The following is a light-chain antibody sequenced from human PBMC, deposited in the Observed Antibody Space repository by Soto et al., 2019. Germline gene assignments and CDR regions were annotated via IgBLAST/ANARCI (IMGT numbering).Light chain of an antibody. CDR1: SSDVRNYDL. Sequence: QSALTQPASVSGTPGQSITISCTGTSSDVRNYDLVSWYQQLPGKGPKFILYEGRKRPSGVSNRFSGSKSGNTASLTISGLQAEDEADHYSCSYAGSSTYVFGTGTKVTVL. CDR3: CSYAGSSTYV. J-gene: IGLJ1*01. CDR2: EGR. V-gene: IGLV2-23*01.